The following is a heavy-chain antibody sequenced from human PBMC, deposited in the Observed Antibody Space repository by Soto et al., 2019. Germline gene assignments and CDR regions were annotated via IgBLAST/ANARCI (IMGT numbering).Heavy chain of an antibody. J-gene: IGHJ4*02. CDR3: ASNYGSGYRAFDS. Sequence: QVQLVQSGAEVKSAGSSVKVSCKASGDTFNFYSINWVRQAPGLGLEWVGRVNPILSMSNYAQRFQGRVTMTADKSTGTAYMELRSLRSEDTAIYYCASNYGSGYRAFDSWGQGALVTVSS. D-gene: IGHD3-10*01. V-gene: IGHV1-69*02. CDR1: GDTFNFYS. CDR2: VNPILSMS.